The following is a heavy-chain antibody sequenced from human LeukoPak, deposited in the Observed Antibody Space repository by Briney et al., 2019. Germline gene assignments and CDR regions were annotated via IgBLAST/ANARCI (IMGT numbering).Heavy chain of an antibody. CDR3: ARGRDYDILTGYFYFDY. D-gene: IGHD3-9*01. CDR1: GGSISSTSYY. CDR2: IYYSGST. Sequence: SETLSLTRTVSGGSISSTSYYWGWIRQPPGKGLEWIGYIYYSGSTYYNSSLKSRVTISVDTSKNQFSLKLSSVTAAGTAVYYCARGRDYDILTGYFYFDYWGQGTLVTVSS. V-gene: IGHV4-31*03. J-gene: IGHJ4*02.